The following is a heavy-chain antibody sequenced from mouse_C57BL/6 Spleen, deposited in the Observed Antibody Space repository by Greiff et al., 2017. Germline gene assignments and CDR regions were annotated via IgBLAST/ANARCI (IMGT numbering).Heavy chain of an antibody. Sequence: VKLQQPGAELVKPGASVKLSCKASGYTFTSYWMHWVKQRPGQGLEWIGMIHPNSGSTNYNEKFKSKATLTVDKSSSTAYMQLSSLTSEDSAVYYCARDYYGSSGEDGWGQGTTLTVSS. V-gene: IGHV1-64*01. CDR3: ARDYYGSSGEDG. CDR1: GYTFTSYW. D-gene: IGHD1-1*01. CDR2: IHPNSGST. J-gene: IGHJ2*01.